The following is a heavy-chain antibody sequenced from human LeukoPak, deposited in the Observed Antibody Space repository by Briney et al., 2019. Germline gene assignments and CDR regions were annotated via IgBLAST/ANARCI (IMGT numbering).Heavy chain of an antibody. D-gene: IGHD5-18*01. Sequence: PGGSLRLSCAASGFTFRDYSDYWMSWVRQAPGKGLEWVANIKQDGSEKYYVDSVKGRFTISRDNAKNSLFLQMSSLRAEDTAVYYCARVGRYSYAYNSWGQGTLVTVSS. V-gene: IGHV3-7*01. CDR1: GFTFRDYSDYW. CDR3: ARVGRYSYAYNS. J-gene: IGHJ4*02. CDR2: IKQDGSEK.